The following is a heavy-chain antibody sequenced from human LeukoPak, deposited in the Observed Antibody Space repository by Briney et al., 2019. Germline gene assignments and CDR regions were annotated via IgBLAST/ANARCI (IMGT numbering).Heavy chain of an antibody. Sequence: GGSLRLSCAASGFTISDYWMTWVRQAPGKGLEWVDNIKQDGSEKTYVDSVKGRFTISRDNAKNSIFLQMNSLRVEDMAMYYCVRDGGTDWYDPWGQGSLVSVSS. CDR1: GFTISDYW. CDR3: VRDGGTDWYDP. CDR2: IKQDGSEK. D-gene: IGHD3-16*01. J-gene: IGHJ5*02. V-gene: IGHV3-7*01.